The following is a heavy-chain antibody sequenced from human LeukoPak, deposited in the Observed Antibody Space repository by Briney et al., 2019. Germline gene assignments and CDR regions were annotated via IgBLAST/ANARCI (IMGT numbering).Heavy chain of an antibody. D-gene: IGHD1-26*01. J-gene: IGHJ4*02. CDR2: VYYSGST. CDR3: ARPYSGSYSGDY. V-gene: IGHV4-34*01. Sequence: SETLSLTCAVYGGSFSGYYWNWIRQPPGKGLEWIGNVYYSGSTYYNPSLKSRVTISVDTSKNQFSLKLSSVTAADTAVYYCARPYSGSYSGDYWGQGTLVTVSS. CDR1: GGSFSGYY.